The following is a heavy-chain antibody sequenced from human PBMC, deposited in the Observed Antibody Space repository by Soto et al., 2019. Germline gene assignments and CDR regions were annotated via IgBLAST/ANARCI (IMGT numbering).Heavy chain of an antibody. CDR1: GDSVSSNSAA. CDR2: TYYRSKWYN. V-gene: IGHV6-1*01. D-gene: IGHD1-20*01. CDR3: ARVNGSNWNNYYYYYGMDV. J-gene: IGHJ6*02. Sequence: SQTLSLTCAISGDSVSSNSAAWNWIRQSPSRGLEWLGRTYYRSKWYNDYAVSVKSRITINPDTSKNQFSLQLNSVTPEDTDVYYCARVNGSNWNNYYYYYGMDVWGQEXTVTV.